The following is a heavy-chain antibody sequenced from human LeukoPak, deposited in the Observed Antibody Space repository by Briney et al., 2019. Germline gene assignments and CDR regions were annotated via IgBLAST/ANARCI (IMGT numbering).Heavy chain of an antibody. Sequence: ASVKVSCKVSGYTLTEISIHWVRQAPGKGLEWMGGFDPEDGEIINAQKFQDRVTMTEDTSTDTAYLVLSSLRSEDTAVYYCAIRAFGGLALNWFAPWGQGTLVTVSS. J-gene: IGHJ5*02. V-gene: IGHV1-24*01. D-gene: IGHD3-16*01. CDR2: FDPEDGEI. CDR3: AIRAFGGLALNWFAP. CDR1: GYTLTEIS.